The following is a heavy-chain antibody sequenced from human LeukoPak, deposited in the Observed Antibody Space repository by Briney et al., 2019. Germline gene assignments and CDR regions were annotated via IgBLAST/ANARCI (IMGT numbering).Heavy chain of an antibody. V-gene: IGHV1-18*01. J-gene: IGHJ5*02. CDR2: ISAYNGYT. CDR1: GYTFINYG. D-gene: IGHD3-10*01. CDR3: ARPQMAGSGSYWFDP. Sequence: ASVTVSCKASGYTFINYGISWVRQAPGQGLEWMGWISAYNGYTNYAQNLQGRVTMTTDTSTSTAYMELRSLRSDDTAVYYCARPQMAGSGSYWFDPWGQGTLVTVSS.